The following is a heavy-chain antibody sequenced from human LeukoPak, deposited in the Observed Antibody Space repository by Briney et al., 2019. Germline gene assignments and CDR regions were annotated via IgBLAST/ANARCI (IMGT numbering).Heavy chain of an antibody. CDR2: IWYDGSNK. CDR1: GFTFSSYG. V-gene: IGHV3-33*01. J-gene: IGHJ3*02. CDR3: ARDLSSGTYGIFDI. Sequence: GSLRLSCAVSGFTFSSYGMHWVRQAPGKGLEWVAVIWYDGSNKYYADSVKGRFTISRDNSKNTLYLQMSSLRAEDTAVYYCARDLSSGTYGIFDIWGQGTMVTVSS. D-gene: IGHD3-10*01.